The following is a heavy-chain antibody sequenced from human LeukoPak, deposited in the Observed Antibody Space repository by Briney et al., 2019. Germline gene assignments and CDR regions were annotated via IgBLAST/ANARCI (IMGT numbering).Heavy chain of an antibody. D-gene: IGHD3-9*01. V-gene: IGHV4-59*01. CDR2: IYYSGST. J-gene: IGHJ4*02. CDR1: GVSLSSYY. CDR3: ARRVRGYDILTGYYSYYFDY. Sequence: SETLSLTCTVSGVSLSSYYWSWIRQPPGKGLEWIGYIYYSGSTNYNPSLKSRVTISVDTSKNQFSLKLSSVTAADTAVYYCARRVRGYDILTGYYSYYFDYWGQGTLVTVSS.